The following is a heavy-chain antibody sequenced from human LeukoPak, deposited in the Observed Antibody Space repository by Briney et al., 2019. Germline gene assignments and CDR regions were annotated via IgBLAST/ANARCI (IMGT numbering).Heavy chain of an antibody. Sequence: NPGRSLRLSCTASGFTFGDYAMSWVRQAPGKGLEWVGRIKSKTDGGTTDYAAPVKGRFTISRDDSKNTLYLQMNSLKTEDTAVYYCTTDSNAPMDVWGQGTTVTVSS. J-gene: IGHJ6*02. V-gene: IGHV3-15*01. CDR3: TTDSNAPMDV. D-gene: IGHD2-2*01. CDR2: IKSKTDGGTT. CDR1: GFTFGDYA.